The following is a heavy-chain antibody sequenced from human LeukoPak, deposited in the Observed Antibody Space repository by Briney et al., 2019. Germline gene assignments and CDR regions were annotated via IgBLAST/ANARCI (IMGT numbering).Heavy chain of an antibody. CDR1: GYSISSGYY. V-gene: IGHV4-38-2*02. CDR2: IYHSGTT. D-gene: IGHD2-2*01. CDR3: ARDRSTSQDH. J-gene: IGHJ4*02. Sequence: PSETLSLTCAVSGYSISSGYYWGWIRQPPGKGLEWIGSIYHSGTTYYNPSLKSRVTISVDTSKNQLSLKLSSVTAADTAVYYCARDRSTSQDHWGQGTLVTVSS.